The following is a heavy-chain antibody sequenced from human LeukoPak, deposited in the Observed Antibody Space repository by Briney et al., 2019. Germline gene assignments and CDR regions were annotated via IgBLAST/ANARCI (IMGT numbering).Heavy chain of an antibody. V-gene: IGHV3-48*03. CDR1: GFTFSSYE. Sequence: GGSLRLSCAASGFTFSSYEMNWVRQAPGKGLEWVSHISSSGSTIYYADSVKGRFTISRDNAKNSLYLQMNSLRAEDTAVYYCAVLGITMIGGVWGKGTTVTISS. J-gene: IGHJ6*04. D-gene: IGHD3-10*02. CDR2: ISSSGSTI. CDR3: AVLGITMIGGV.